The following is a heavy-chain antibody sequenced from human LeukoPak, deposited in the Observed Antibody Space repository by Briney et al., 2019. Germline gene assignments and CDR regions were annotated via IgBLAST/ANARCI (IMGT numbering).Heavy chain of an antibody. Sequence: SETLSLTCTVSGYSTSSGYYWGWIRQPPGKGLEWIGSIYHSGSTYYNPSLKSRVTISVDTSKNQFSLKLSSVTAADTAVYYCARALLLRPYNWFDPWGQGTLVTVSS. V-gene: IGHV4-38-2*02. J-gene: IGHJ5*02. CDR2: IYHSGST. D-gene: IGHD1-26*01. CDR3: ARALLLRPYNWFDP. CDR1: GYSTSSGYY.